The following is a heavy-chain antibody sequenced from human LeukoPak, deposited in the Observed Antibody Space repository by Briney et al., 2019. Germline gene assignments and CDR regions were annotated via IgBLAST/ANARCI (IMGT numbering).Heavy chain of an antibody. V-gene: IGHV3-66*01. CDR2: TYTEGPT. CDR3: ARETTAPQRHFDY. Sequence: PGGSLRLSCAASGFTITNNYMNWVRQAPGKGLEWVSVTYTEGPTYYADSVKGRFTTSRDNSRNTVYLQMNSLRAEDTAVYYCARETTAPQRHFDYWGQGTLVTVSS. J-gene: IGHJ4*02. CDR1: GFTITNNY. D-gene: IGHD4-17*01.